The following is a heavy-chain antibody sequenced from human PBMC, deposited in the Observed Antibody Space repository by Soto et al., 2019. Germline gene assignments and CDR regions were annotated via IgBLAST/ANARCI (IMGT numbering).Heavy chain of an antibody. Sequence: WGSLVICCASSVFTFSNAWMSWVRQAPGKGLDWVGRIKSKTDGGTTDYAAPVKGRFTISRDDSKNTLYLQMNSLKTEDTAVYYCTTDTNSGYDFYYYYYGMDVWGQGTTVTVSS. CDR1: VFTFSNAW. D-gene: IGHD5-12*01. V-gene: IGHV3-15*01. CDR2: IKSKTDGGTT. J-gene: IGHJ6*01. CDR3: TTDTNSGYDFYYYYYGMDV.